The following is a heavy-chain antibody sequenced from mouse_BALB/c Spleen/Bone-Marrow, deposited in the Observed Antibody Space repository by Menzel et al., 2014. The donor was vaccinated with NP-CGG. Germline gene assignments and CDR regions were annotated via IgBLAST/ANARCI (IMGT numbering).Heavy chain of an antibody. CDR3: TIRYYAMDY. Sequence: VQLQQSGAELARPGASVKLSCQASGYTFTRYTMHWEKKRPGQGLEWIGYIIPKSGYSNYNQKFKEKATLTADKSSSTAYMQLSSLTSEDSAVYYCTIRYYAMDYWGQGTSVTVSS. CDR1: GYTFTRYT. V-gene: IGHV1-4*01. J-gene: IGHJ4*01. D-gene: IGHD1-1*01. CDR2: IIPKSGYS.